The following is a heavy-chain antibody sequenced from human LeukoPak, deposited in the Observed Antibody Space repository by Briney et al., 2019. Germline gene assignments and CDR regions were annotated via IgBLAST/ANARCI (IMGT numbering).Heavy chain of an antibody. CDR1: GFTFSSYW. J-gene: IGHJ4*02. CDR3: ARGRPHGNDY. D-gene: IGHD4-23*01. CDR2: IASDGNNR. Sequence: GGSLRLSCAASGFTFSSYWMNWVRQVPGKGLVWVSRIASDGNNRDYADSVKGRFTISRDNAKNTLYLQMNSLRVEDTAVYYCARGRPHGNDYWGQGTLVTVSS. V-gene: IGHV3-74*01.